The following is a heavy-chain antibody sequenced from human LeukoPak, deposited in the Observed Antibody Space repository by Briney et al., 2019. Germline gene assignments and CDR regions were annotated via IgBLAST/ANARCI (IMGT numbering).Heavy chain of an antibody. Sequence: SQTLSLTCAVYVGPFSVYYCGLIRHPPGKGLECIGYIHYSGSTNYNPSLKSRVAISVDTSKNQFSLKLSSVTAADTAVYYCASGIRGVAPQQYWGQGTLVTVSS. CDR2: IHYSGST. J-gene: IGHJ4*02. V-gene: IGHV4-59*01. D-gene: IGHD3-10*01. CDR3: ASGIRGVAPQQY. CDR1: VGPFSVYY.